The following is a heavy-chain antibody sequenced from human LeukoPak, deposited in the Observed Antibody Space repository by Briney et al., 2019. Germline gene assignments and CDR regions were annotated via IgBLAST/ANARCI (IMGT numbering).Heavy chain of an antibody. V-gene: IGHV4-59*01. CDR3: ARGVVTATRGAFDI. J-gene: IGHJ3*02. Sequence: SETLSLTCTVSGGSISSYYWSWIRQPPGKGLEWIGYIYYSGSTNYNPSLKSRVTISVDTSKNQFSLKLSSVTAADTAVYYCARGVVTATRGAFDIWGQGTMVTVSS. CDR2: IYYSGST. D-gene: IGHD2-21*02. CDR1: GGSISSYY.